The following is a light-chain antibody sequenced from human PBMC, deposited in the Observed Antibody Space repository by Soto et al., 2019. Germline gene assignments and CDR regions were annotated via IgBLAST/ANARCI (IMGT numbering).Light chain of an antibody. J-gene: IGKJ1*01. CDR3: MQALQTPT. Sequence: DIVMTQTPLSLSVTPGPPASIPCKSSQSLLHSNGYNYLDWYLQKPGQSPQILIYLGSNRASGVPDRFSGSGSGTDFTLKISRVEAEDFGVYYCMQALQTPTFGQGTKVDIK. CDR2: LGS. CDR1: QSLLHSNGYNY. V-gene: IGKV2-28*01.